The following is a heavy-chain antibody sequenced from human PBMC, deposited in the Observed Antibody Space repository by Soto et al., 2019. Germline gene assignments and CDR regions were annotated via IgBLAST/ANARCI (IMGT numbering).Heavy chain of an antibody. CDR3: AFPYCSGGSCYSWSLDY. V-gene: IGHV1-69*01. D-gene: IGHD2-15*01. CDR1: GGTFSSYA. Sequence: QVQLVQSGAEVKKPGSSVKVSCKASGGTFSSYAISWVRQAPGQGLEWMGGIIPIFGTANYAQKFQGRVTITADESTSTAYMEQSSLRSEDTAVYYCAFPYCSGGSCYSWSLDYWGQGTLVTVSS. CDR2: IIPIFGTA. J-gene: IGHJ4*02.